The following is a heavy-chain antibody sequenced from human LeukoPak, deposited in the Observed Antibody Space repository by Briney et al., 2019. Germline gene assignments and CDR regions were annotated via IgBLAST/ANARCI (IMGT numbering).Heavy chain of an antibody. CDR1: GYTFTGYY. CDR3: ARDGYYYDSSGYPGLVN. Sequence: GASVKVSCKASGYTFTGYYMHWVRQAPGQGLEWMGWINPNSGGTNYAQKFQGRVTMTRDTSISTAYMELSRLRSDDTAVYYCARDGYYYDSSGYPGLVNWGQGTLVTVSS. CDR2: INPNSGGT. J-gene: IGHJ4*02. V-gene: IGHV1-2*02. D-gene: IGHD3-22*01.